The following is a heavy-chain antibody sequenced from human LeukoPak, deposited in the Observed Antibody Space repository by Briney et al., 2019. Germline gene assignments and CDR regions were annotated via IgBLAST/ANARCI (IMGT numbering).Heavy chain of an antibody. CDR2: IYYSGST. D-gene: IGHD3-3*01. CDR1: GGSISSSSYY. V-gene: IGHV4-39*01. J-gene: IGHJ5*02. Sequence: SETLSLTCTVSGGSISSSSYYWGWIRQPPGKGLEWIGSIYYSGSTYYNPSLKSRVTISVDTSKNQFSLKLSSATAADTAMYYCARHSTIFGVVGGFDPWGQGTLVTVSS. CDR3: ARHSTIFGVVGGFDP.